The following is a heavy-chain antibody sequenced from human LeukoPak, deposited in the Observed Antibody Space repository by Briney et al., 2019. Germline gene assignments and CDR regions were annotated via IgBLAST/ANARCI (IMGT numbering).Heavy chain of an antibody. V-gene: IGHV1-69*01. CDR2: IIPIFGTA. J-gene: IGHJ4*02. D-gene: IGHD5-18*01. CDR3: ARDREDTAGEHYFDY. CDR1: GGTFSSYA. Sequence: ASVKVSCKASGGTFSSYAISWVRQAPGQGLEWMGGIIPIFGTANYAQKFQGRVTITADESTSTAYMELSSLRSEDTAVYYCARDREDTAGEHYFDYWGQGTLVTVSS.